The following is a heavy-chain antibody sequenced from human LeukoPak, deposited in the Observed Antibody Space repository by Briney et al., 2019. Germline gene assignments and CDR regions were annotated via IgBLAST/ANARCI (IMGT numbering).Heavy chain of an antibody. CDR3: ASSYCSSTSGHNPHFDY. CDR1: GFTFSSYA. V-gene: IGHV3-30*04. J-gene: IGHJ4*02. CDR2: ISYDGSNK. D-gene: IGHD2-2*02. Sequence: GRSLRLSCEASGFTFSSYAMHWVRQAPGKGLERVAAISYDGSNKYYADSVKGRFTISRDNSKNTLYLQMNSLRAEDTAVYDCASSYCSSTSGHNPHFDYWGQGTLVTVSS.